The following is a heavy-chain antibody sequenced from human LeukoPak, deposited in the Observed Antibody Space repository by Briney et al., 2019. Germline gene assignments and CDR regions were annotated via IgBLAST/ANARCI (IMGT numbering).Heavy chain of an antibody. CDR2: IKQEGSEK. J-gene: IGHJ4*02. D-gene: IGHD1-26*01. V-gene: IGHV3-7*01. CDR3: ARLIVGATDY. CDR1: GFTFSSFW. Sequence: GGALRLSCAASGFTFSSFWLSWVRQAPGKGLEWVATIKQEGSEKYYVDSVKGRFTISRDNAKRSLYLQMNTLRAEDTAVYYCARLIVGATDYWGQGTLVTVSP.